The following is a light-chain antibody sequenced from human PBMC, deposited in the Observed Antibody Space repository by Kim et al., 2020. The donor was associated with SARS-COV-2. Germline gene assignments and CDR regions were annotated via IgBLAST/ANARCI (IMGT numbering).Light chain of an antibody. V-gene: IGKV1-27*01. CDR1: QDISNY. Sequence: ASVGHRVTITCRASQDISNYLAWYQQGPGKVPKLLIYDASALHSGVPSRLAGSGSGTDFTLSISNLQPEDVATYYCQKYKSVPWTFGPGTKVDIK. J-gene: IGKJ1*01. CDR3: QKYKSVPWT. CDR2: DAS.